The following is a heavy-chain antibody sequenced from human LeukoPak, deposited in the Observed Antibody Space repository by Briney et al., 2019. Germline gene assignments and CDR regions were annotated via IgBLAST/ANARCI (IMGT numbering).Heavy chain of an antibody. CDR1: GFTFSDSA. J-gene: IGHJ4*02. V-gene: IGHV3-30-3*01. Sequence: GGSLRLSGAASGFTFSDSAIAWVRQSPGKGLECLAFISYDGSNKYYEDSVKGRFTISRDNSKNTLYLQMNSLRAEDTSVYYCARDPIGYCSGGSCYFDYWGQGTLVTVSS. D-gene: IGHD2-15*01. CDR2: ISYDGSNK. CDR3: ARDPIGYCSGGSCYFDY.